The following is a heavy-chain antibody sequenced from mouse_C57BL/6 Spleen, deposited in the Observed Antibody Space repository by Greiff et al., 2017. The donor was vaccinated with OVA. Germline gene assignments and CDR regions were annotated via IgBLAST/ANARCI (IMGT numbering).Heavy chain of an antibody. Sequence: EVQLVESGGGLVQPKGSLKLSCAASGFSFNTYAMNWVRQAPGKGLEWVARIRSKSNNYATYYADSVKDRFTISRDDSESMLYLQMNNLKTEDTAMYYCVRPSDGYYPAWFAYWGQGTLVTVSA. J-gene: IGHJ3*01. D-gene: IGHD2-3*01. CDR3: VRPSDGYYPAWFAY. CDR1: GFSFNTYA. V-gene: IGHV10-1*01. CDR2: IRSKSNNYAT.